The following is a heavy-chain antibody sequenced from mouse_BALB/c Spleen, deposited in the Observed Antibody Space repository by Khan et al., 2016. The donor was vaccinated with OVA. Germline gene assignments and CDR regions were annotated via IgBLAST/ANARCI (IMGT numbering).Heavy chain of an antibody. CDR1: GFSLSGYG. J-gene: IGHJ4*01. V-gene: IGHV2-9*02. CDR2: IWAGGST. Sequence: QVQLKQSGPGLVAPSQSLSITCTVSGFSLSGYGIHWVRQPPGKGLAWLGVIWAGGSTNYNPALMSRLSISKDNSKSQVFLKMNSLETEDTAMYYCAKEGVRQMFYSMDYWGQGTSVTVAS. D-gene: IGHD2-14*01. CDR3: AKEGVRQMFYSMDY.